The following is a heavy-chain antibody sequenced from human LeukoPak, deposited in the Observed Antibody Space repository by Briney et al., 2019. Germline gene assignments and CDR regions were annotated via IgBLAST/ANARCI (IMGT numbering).Heavy chain of an antibody. J-gene: IGHJ3*02. CDR1: GFTFSSYS. D-gene: IGHD3-3*01. Sequence: PGGSLRLSCAASGFTFSSYSMNWVRQAPGKGREWVSYISSSSSTIYYADSVKGRFTISRDNAKNSPYLQMNSLRAEDTAVYYCARKIVDFWSGDDAFDIWGQGTMVTVSS. CDR2: ISSSSSTI. V-gene: IGHV3-48*01. CDR3: ARKIVDFWSGDDAFDI.